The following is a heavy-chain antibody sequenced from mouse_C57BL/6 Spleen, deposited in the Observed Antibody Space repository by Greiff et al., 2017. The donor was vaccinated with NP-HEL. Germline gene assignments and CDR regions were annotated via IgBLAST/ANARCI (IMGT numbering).Heavy chain of an antibody. Sequence: QVQLQQSGAELVRPGASVTLSCKASGYTFTDYEMHWVKQTPVHGLEWIGAIDPETGGTAYNQKFKGKAILTADKSSSTAYMELRSLTSEDSAVYYCTRRIYYDYDDAMDYWGQGTSVTVSS. CDR1: GYTFTDYE. J-gene: IGHJ4*01. CDR2: IDPETGGT. V-gene: IGHV1-15*01. CDR3: TRRIYYDYDDAMDY. D-gene: IGHD2-4*01.